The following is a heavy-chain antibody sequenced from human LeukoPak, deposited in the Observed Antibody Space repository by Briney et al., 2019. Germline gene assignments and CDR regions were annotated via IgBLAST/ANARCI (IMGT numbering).Heavy chain of an antibody. CDR3: AKERHSSGYYGIFDY. J-gene: IGHJ4*02. CDR1: GFTFSSYG. D-gene: IGHD3-22*01. V-gene: IGHV3-23*01. CDR2: ISNSGGNT. Sequence: PRGSLRLSCAASGFTFSSYGMSWVRQAPGKGLEWVSAISNSGGNTYYADSVKGRFTISRDNSKNTLYLQMNSLRAEDTAVYYCAKERHSSGYYGIFDYWGQGTLVTVSS.